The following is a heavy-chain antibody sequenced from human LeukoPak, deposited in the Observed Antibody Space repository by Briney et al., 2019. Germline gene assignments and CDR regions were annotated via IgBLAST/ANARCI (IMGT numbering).Heavy chain of an antibody. CDR2: ISAYNGNT. D-gene: IGHD2-2*01. J-gene: IGHJ4*02. CDR1: GYTFTSYG. V-gene: IGHV1-18*01. Sequence: ASVKVSCKASGYTFTSYGISWVRQAPGQGLEWMGWISAYNGNTNYAQKLQGRVIMTTDTSTSTAYMELRSLRSDDTAVYYCATGYCSSTSCYQLDYWGQGTLVTASS. CDR3: ATGYCSSTSCYQLDY.